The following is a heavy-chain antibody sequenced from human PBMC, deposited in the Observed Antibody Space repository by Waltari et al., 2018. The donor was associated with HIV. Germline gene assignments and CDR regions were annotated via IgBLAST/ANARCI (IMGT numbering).Heavy chain of an antibody. Sequence: QVQLVQSGAEVKQPGASVKVSCKASGSTLNNYAIHWVRQATGQGLEWMGWMNPNRSNTGYEQKFQGRVTMTRDTSRTTAYMELSSLKSEDTAVYYCARAVNAVGAPHWFAPWGQGTLVTVSS. D-gene: IGHD1-26*01. CDR1: GSTLNNYA. CDR3: ARAVNAVGAPHWFAP. V-gene: IGHV1-8*01. J-gene: IGHJ5*02. CDR2: MNPNRSNT.